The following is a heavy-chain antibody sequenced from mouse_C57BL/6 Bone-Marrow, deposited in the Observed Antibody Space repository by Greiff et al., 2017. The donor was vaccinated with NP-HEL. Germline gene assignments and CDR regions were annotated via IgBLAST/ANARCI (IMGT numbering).Heavy chain of an antibody. V-gene: IGHV1-7*01. CDR3: ARKDGSSPLYFDV. CDR1: GYTFTSYW. D-gene: IGHD1-1*01. CDR2: INPSSGYT. J-gene: IGHJ1*03. Sequence: QVQLQQSGAELAKPGASVKLSCKASGYTFTSYWMPWVNPRPGQGLEWIGYINPSSGYTKYNQKFKDKATLTADKSSSTAYMQLSSLTYEDSAVYYCARKDGSSPLYFDVWGTGTTVTVSS.